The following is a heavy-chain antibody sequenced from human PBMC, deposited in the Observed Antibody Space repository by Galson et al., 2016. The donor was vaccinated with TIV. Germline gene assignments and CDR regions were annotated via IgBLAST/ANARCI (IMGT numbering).Heavy chain of an antibody. Sequence: SLRLSCAASGLIVTDNSMTWVRQAPGKGLEWVALIYDDGKKMYADSVQGRFTISRDSSKNVLYLQMTSLRGEDTAVYFCERDRRHCGNECFLRYYYGMDVWGQGTTVTVSS. CDR3: ERDRRHCGNECFLRYYYGMDV. J-gene: IGHJ6*02. CDR1: GLIVTDNS. D-gene: IGHD2-21*01. V-gene: IGHV3-66*02. CDR2: IYDDGKK.